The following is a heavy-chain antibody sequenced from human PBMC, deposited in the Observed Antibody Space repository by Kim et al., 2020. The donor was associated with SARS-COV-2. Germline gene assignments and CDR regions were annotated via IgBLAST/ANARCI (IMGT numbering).Heavy chain of an antibody. CDR1: GGSISSYY. Sequence: SETLSLTCTVSGGSISSYYWSWIRQPPGKGLEWIGYIYYSGSTNYNPSLKSRVTISVDTSKNQFSLKLSSVTAADTAVYYCARPRWELRDGAFDIWGHGT. D-gene: IGHD1-26*01. V-gene: IGHV4-59*13. CDR2: IYYSGST. CDR3: ARPRWELRDGAFDI. J-gene: IGHJ3*02.